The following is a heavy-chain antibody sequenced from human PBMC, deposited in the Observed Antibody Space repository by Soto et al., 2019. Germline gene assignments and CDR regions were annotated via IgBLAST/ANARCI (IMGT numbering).Heavy chain of an antibody. J-gene: IGHJ3*02. V-gene: IGHV4-34*01. CDR1: GGSFSGYY. Sequence: SETLSLTCAVYGGSFSGYYWSWIRQPPGKGLEWIGEINHSGSTNYNPSLKSRVTISVDTSKNQFSLKLSSVTAADTAVYYCAREIRGYSYGWFAFDIWGQGTMVTVSS. CDR2: INHSGST. CDR3: AREIRGYSYGWFAFDI. D-gene: IGHD5-18*01.